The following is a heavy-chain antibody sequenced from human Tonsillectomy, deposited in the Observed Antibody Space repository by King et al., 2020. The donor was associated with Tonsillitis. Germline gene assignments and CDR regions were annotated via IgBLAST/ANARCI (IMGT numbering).Heavy chain of an antibody. CDR2: ISAYSGNT. CDR1: GYSFISYA. D-gene: IGHD4-11*01. CDR3: ARDLGITTNNWFDP. V-gene: IGHV1-18*01. Sequence: QLVQSGGEVKKPGASVKVSCKASGYSFISYAITWVRQAPGQGLEWMGWISAYSGNTNYAQKFQGRVTMTTDTSTSTAYMELRSLRSDDTAVYYCARDLGITTNNWFDPWGQGTLVTVSS. J-gene: IGHJ5*02.